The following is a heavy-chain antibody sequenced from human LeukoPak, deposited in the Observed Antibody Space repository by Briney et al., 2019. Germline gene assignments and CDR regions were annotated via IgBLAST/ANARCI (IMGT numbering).Heavy chain of an antibody. CDR3: ATVGCVCGRAFDM. CDR2: IKSDGSST. D-gene: IGHD6-19*01. CDR1: GFSFSSYW. Sequence: GGSLRLSCAASGFSFSSYWLHWVRQAPGKGLVWVSHIKSDGSSTSYADSVKGRFTISRDNAKNTLYLQMNSLRVEDAAVYYCATVGCVCGRAFDMWGQGTVVTVSS. J-gene: IGHJ3*02. V-gene: IGHV3-74*01.